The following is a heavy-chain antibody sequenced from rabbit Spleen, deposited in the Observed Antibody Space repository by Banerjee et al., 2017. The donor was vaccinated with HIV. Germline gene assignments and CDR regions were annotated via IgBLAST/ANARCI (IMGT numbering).Heavy chain of an antibody. CDR1: GFDFSSSYY. CDR2: IDTSSVNT. CDR3: ARGDYAGSSYVGGFGL. V-gene: IGHV1S40*01. J-gene: IGHJ4*01. D-gene: IGHD8-1*01. Sequence: QSLEESGGDLVKPGASLTLTCKASGFDFSSSYYMCWVRQAPGKGLELIACIDTSSVNTADATWAKGRFTISKTSSTTVTLQMTSLTVADTATYFCARGDYAGSSYVGGFGLWGPGTLVTVS.